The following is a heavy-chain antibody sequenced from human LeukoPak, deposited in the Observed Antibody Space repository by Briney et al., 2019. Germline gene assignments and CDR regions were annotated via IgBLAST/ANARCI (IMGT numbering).Heavy chain of an antibody. CDR1: GFTFSSYA. V-gene: IGHV3-30-3*01. J-gene: IGHJ4*02. CDR2: ISYDGSNK. CDR3: ARDREIVVVPAAPDY. D-gene: IGHD2-2*01. Sequence: PGGSLRLSCAASGFTFSSYAMHWVRQAPGKGREGVAVISYDGSNKYYADSVKGRFTISRDNSKNTLYLQTNSLRAEDTAVYYCARDREIVVVPAAPDYWGQGTLVTVSS.